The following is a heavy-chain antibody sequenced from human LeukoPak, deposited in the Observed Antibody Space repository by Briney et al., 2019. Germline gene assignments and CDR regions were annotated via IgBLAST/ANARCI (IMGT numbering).Heavy chain of an antibody. V-gene: IGHV4-30-2*01. CDR3: ARDNSSGWDFDY. CDR1: GGSISSGGYY. J-gene: IGHJ4*02. CDR2: IYHSGST. D-gene: IGHD6-19*01. Sequence: SQTLSLTCTVSGGSISSGGYYWSWIRQPPGKGLEWIGYIYHSGSTYYNPSLKSRVTISVDRSKNQFSLKLSSVTAADTAVYYCARDNSSGWDFDYWGQGTLVTVSS.